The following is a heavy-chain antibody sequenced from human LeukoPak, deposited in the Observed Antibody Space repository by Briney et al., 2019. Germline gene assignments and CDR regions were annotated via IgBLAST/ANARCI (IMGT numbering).Heavy chain of an antibody. J-gene: IGHJ6*02. CDR1: GFTFSSYW. Sequence: GGSLRLSCAASGFTFSSYWMHWVRQAPGKGLVWVSRIDSGSDVSSTMYADSVKGRFTISRDNAKNTVYLQVNSLRTEDTAVYYCARDRLEFYDTYYYYHGMDVWGQGTTVTVSS. CDR3: ARDRLEFYDTYYYYHGMDV. V-gene: IGHV3-74*03. CDR2: IDSGSDVSST. D-gene: IGHD5/OR15-5a*01.